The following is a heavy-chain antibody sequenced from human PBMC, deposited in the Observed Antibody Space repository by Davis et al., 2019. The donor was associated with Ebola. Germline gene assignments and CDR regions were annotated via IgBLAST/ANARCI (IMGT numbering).Heavy chain of an antibody. CDR3: ARGGLYDSSGYSHAAFDV. CDR1: GFTFDDYA. V-gene: IGHV3-20*04. D-gene: IGHD3-22*01. Sequence: GESLKISCAASGFTFDDYAMHWVRQAPGKGLECVSVINWDGGTTHYADSVKGRFTISRDNAKNSLYLQMNSLRAEDTAVYYCARGGLYDSSGYSHAAFDVWGRGTMVTVSS. CDR2: INWDGGTT. J-gene: IGHJ3*01.